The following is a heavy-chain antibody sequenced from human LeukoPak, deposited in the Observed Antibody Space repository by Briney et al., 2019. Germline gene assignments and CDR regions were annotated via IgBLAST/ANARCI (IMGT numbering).Heavy chain of an antibody. CDR1: GGSISSYY. V-gene: IGHV4-4*07. CDR3: ARGAAVAGFFRDGGGHYFDY. CDR2: IYTSGST. Sequence: SETLSLTCTVSGGSISSYYWSWIRQPAGKGLEWIGRIYTSGSTNYNPSLKSRVTMSVDTSKNQFSLKLSSVTAADTAVYYCARGAAVAGFFRDGGGHYFDYWGQGTLVTVSS. D-gene: IGHD6-19*01. J-gene: IGHJ4*02.